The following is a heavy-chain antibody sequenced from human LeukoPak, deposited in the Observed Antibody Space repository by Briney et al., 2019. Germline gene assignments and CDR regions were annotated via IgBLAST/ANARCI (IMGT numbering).Heavy chain of an antibody. CDR1: GGSFNGYY. CDR3: ARYTHPASRRIAVAGMEPYYYYMDV. V-gene: IGHV4-34*01. J-gene: IGHJ6*03. D-gene: IGHD6-19*01. CDR2: INHSGST. Sequence: SETLSLTCAVYGGSFNGYYWSWIRQPPGKGLEWIGEINHSGSTNYSPSLKSRVTLSVDTSKNQFSLKLSSVTAADTAVYYCARYTHPASRRIAVAGMEPYYYYMDVWGKGTTVTISS.